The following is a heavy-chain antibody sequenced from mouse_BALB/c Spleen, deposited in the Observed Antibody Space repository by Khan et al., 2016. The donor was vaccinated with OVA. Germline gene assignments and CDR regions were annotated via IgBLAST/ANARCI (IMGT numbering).Heavy chain of an antibody. CDR1: GYTFTSYT. CDR3: ARTHER. CDR2: INPSSGYT. J-gene: IGHJ2*01. V-gene: IGHV1-4*01. Sequence: QMQLEESGAELARPGASVKMSCKASGYTFTSYTMHWVKQRPGQGLEWIGYINPSSGYTKYNQKFRDKATLTADKSSSTAYMQLSSLTSEDSAVYYCARTHERWGQGTTLTVSS.